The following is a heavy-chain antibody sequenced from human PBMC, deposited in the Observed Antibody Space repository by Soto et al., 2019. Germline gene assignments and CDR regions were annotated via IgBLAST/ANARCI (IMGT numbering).Heavy chain of an antibody. J-gene: IGHJ6*02. CDR1: GFTFSYHA. V-gene: IGHV3-30-3*01. CDR2: ISYDGDNK. Sequence: QVQLVESGGGVVQPGRSLRLSCAASGFTFSYHALNWVRQAPGKGLEWVAVISYDGDNKYIAESVKGRFTISRDNSKNTVSLQMNSLRTEDTAMFFRARGPTTSSFSAMGVWGQGTTVTVSS. CDR3: ARGPTTSSFSAMGV. D-gene: IGHD3-3*01.